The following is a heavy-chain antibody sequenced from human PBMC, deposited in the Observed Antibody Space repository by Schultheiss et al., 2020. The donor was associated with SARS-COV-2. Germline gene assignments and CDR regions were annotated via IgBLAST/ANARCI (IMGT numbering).Heavy chain of an antibody. CDR1: GYSFTSYW. D-gene: IGHD6-13*01. V-gene: IGHV5-51*01. J-gene: IGHJ4*02. Sequence: GESQKISCKGSGYSFTSYWIGWVRQMPGKGLEWMGIIYPGDSDTRYSPSFQGQVTISADKSISTAYLQWSSLKASDTAMYYCARRGLYSSSWYDPDLYYFDYWGQGTLVTVSS. CDR3: ARRGLYSSSWYDPDLYYFDY. CDR2: IYPGDSDT.